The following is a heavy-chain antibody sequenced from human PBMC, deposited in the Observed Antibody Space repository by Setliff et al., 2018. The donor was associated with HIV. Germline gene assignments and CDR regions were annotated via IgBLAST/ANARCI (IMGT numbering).Heavy chain of an antibody. J-gene: IGHJ3*02. V-gene: IGHV4-31*03. CDR3: ARVLNPSDAFDI. Sequence: PSETLSLTCSVSGGSISSGYYYWSWIRQHPGKGLEWIGYIYYSGSSYYNPSLKSRVTISVDTSKNQFSVKLSSLTAADTAVDYCARVLNPSDAFDIWGQGTMVTVS. CDR2: IYYSGSS. CDR1: GGSISSGYYY.